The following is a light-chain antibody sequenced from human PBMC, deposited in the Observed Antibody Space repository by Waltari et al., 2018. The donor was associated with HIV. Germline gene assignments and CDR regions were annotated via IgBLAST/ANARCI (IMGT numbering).Light chain of an antibody. CDR2: EVN. Sequence: QSALTQPASVSGSLGTSISIPCSGSSSDLGLYNLVPWYQVSPGKAPKLIIHEVNKRPSGVSDRFSGSKSGKTASLTISGLQTEDEADYYCCSYAGDSNYVFGTGTKVTVL. CDR1: SSDLGLYNL. J-gene: IGLJ1*01. V-gene: IGLV2-23*02. CDR3: CSYAGDSNYV.